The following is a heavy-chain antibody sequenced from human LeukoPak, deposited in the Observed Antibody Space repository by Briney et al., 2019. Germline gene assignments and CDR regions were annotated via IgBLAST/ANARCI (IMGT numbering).Heavy chain of an antibody. CDR1: GYTFTSYD. J-gene: IGHJ6*02. CDR3: ARIPNSYGYNYYGMDV. D-gene: IGHD5-18*01. CDR2: MNPNSGNT. V-gene: IGHV1-8*01. Sequence: GASVKVSCKASGYTFTSYDINWVRQATGQGLEWMGWMNPNSGNTGYAQKFQGRVTMTRNTSISTAYMELSSLRSEDTAVYYCARIPNSYGYNYYGMDVWGQGTTVTVSS.